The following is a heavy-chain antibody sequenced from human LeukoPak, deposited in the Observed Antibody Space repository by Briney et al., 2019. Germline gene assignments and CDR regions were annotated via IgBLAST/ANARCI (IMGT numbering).Heavy chain of an antibody. CDR2: ISGSGGST. V-gene: IGHV3-23*01. J-gene: IGHJ4*02. CDR3: AKGRHYGGNSHQIDY. D-gene: IGHD4-23*01. Sequence: SGGSLRLSCAASEFTFSNYTMHWVRQAPGKGLEWASAISGSGGSTYYADSVKGRFTISRDNSKNTLYLQMNSLRAEDTAVYYCAKGRHYGGNSHQIDYWGQGTLVTVSS. CDR1: EFTFSNYT.